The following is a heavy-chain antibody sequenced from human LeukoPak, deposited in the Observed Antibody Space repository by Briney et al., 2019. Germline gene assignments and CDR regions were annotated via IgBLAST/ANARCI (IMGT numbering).Heavy chain of an antibody. CDR2: INPNSGGT. CDR1: GYTFTSYY. V-gene: IGHV1-2*02. D-gene: IGHD2-2*01. Sequence: ASVKVSCKASGYTFTSYYMHWVRQAPGQGLEWMEWINPNSGGTNYAQKFQGRVTMTRDTSISTAYMELSRLRSDDTAVYYCARDLYCSSTSCQHAQSPFDYWGQGTLVTVSS. CDR3: ARDLYCSSTSCQHAQSPFDY. J-gene: IGHJ4*02.